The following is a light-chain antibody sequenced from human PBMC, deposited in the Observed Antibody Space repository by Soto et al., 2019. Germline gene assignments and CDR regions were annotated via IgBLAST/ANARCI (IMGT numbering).Light chain of an antibody. V-gene: IGKV1D-12*01. CDR3: QQADSFPLT. CDR1: QDISTL. Sequence: DIQMTQSPSSVSSSIGDTVTITCRASQDISTLLAWYQQKPGKAPKLLIYGASTLDSGVPSRFSGRGSGTDFTLTISSLQPEDFATYFCQQADSFPLTFGGGTKVEIK. J-gene: IGKJ4*01. CDR2: GAS.